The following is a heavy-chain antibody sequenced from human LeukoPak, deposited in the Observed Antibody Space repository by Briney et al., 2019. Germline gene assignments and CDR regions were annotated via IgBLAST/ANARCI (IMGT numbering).Heavy chain of an antibody. V-gene: IGHV3-15*01. J-gene: IGHJ4*02. CDR3: AKPLRGWYDFDY. CDR1: GFTFSNAW. CDR2: IKRKTDGGTT. Sequence: PGGSLRLSCAASGFTFSNAWMNWVRQAPGKGLEWVGRIKRKTDGGTTDYAAPVEGRFTISRDDSKTTLYLQMNSLKTEDTAVYYCAKPLRGWYDFDYWGQGTLVTVSS. D-gene: IGHD6-19*01.